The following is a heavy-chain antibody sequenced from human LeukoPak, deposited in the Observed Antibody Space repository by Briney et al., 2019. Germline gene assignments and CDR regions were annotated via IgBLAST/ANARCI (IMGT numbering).Heavy chain of an antibody. CDR1: GYTFTAYY. D-gene: IGHD1-7*01. CDR3: VEENFRFDY. Sequence: ASVRVSCKASGYTFTAYYMHWVRQAPGQGLEWMGWISPSNGATEYAQKFQGRVTLTTDTSISTAYMELSRLTSDDTAVFYCVEENFRFDYWGQGTLVTVSS. CDR2: ISPSNGAT. J-gene: IGHJ4*02. V-gene: IGHV1-2*02.